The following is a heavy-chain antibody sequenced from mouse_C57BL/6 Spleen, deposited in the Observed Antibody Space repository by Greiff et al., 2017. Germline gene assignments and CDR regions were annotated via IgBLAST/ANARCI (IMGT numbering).Heavy chain of an antibody. D-gene: IGHD2-3*01. CDR1: GYTFTTYP. CDR3: AIWLLRDYYAMDY. V-gene: IGHV1-47*01. CDR2: FHPYNDDT. J-gene: IGHJ4*01. Sequence: GQLQQSGAELVKPGASVKMSCKASGYTFTTYPIEWMKQNHGKSLEWIGNFHPYNDDTKYNEKFKGKATLTVEKSSSTVYLELSRLTSDDSAVYYCAIWLLRDYYAMDYWGQGTSVTVSS.